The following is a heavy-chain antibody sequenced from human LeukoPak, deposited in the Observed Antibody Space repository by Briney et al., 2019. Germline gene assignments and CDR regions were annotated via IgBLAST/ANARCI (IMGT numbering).Heavy chain of an antibody. J-gene: IGHJ6*02. V-gene: IGHV3-33*01. CDR1: GFRLSHSG. Sequence: PGGSLRLSCAASGFRLSHSGMHWVRQAPGKGLEWVAVIWYDESGKIYADSVKGRFTISRDIFENTLYLQMNSLRAEDTAVYYCARVAVTAAAGPELRSNYYYYYGMDVWGQGTTVTVSS. D-gene: IGHD6-13*01. CDR3: ARVAVTAAAGPELRSNYYYYYGMDV. CDR2: IWYDESGK.